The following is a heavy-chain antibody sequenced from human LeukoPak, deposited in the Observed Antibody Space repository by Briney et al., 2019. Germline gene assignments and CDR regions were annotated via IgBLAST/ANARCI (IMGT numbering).Heavy chain of an antibody. CDR3: ARIRDGYNDAYDL. V-gene: IGHV1-46*01. D-gene: IGHD5-24*01. J-gene: IGHJ3*01. CDR2: INPDGGNT. Sequence: ASVKVSCKASGYTFTGYHMHWVRQAPGQVLEWMGLINPDGGNTNYAQNFQGRVTLTRDTSTSTVYMELSSLRSEDTAIYYCARIRDGYNDAYDLWGQGTVVTVPS. CDR1: GYTFTGYH.